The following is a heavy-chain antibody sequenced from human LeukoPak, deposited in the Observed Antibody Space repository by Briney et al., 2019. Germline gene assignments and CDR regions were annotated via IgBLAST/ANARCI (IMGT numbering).Heavy chain of an antibody. Sequence: SETLSLTCTVSGGSISSYYWSWIRQPPGKGLEWIGYIHYSGGITYYNPSLKSRVTISVDTSKNQLSLSLSSVTAADTAVYYCARLRVYCSGGSCIPNDYYYGMDVWGQGTTVTVSS. CDR2: IHYSGGIT. D-gene: IGHD2-15*01. CDR1: GGSISSYY. J-gene: IGHJ6*02. V-gene: IGHV4-59*08. CDR3: ARLRVYCSGGSCIPNDYYYGMDV.